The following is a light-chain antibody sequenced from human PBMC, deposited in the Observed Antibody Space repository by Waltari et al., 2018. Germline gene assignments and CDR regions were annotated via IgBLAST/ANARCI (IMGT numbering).Light chain of an antibody. J-gene: IGKJ4*01. CDR3: QQYDSLPVT. Sequence: DIRMTQSPSSLSASVGDRVTFTCQASQDINNYLNWYHQKPGKAPKFLIYDASKLETGVPSRFSGSGSGTTFTFTISYLEPEDVGTYYCQQYDSLPVTFGGGTKVEI. CDR2: DAS. V-gene: IGKV1-33*01. CDR1: QDINNY.